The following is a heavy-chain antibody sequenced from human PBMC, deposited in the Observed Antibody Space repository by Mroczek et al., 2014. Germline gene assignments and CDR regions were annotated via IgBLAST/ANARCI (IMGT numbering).Heavy chain of an antibody. D-gene: IGHD6-13*01. CDR3: ARGQKQQLVKNCFDP. CDR2: IDHSGST. J-gene: IGHJ5*02. Sequence: QVQLQQWGGRTVEAFGDPVPHLRCLWWVRSVVTAGAGSASPHGKGLEWIGEIDHSGSTNFNPSLKSRVTISLDTSKNQFSLKLSSVTAADTAVYYCARGQKQQLVKNCFDPWGQGTLVTVSS. V-gene: IGHV4-34*01. CDR1: WVRSVVTA.